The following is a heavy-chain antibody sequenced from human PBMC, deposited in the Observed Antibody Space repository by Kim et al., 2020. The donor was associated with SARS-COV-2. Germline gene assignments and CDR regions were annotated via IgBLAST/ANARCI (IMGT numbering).Heavy chain of an antibody. CDR1: GFTVSSNY. CDR2: IYSGGST. Sequence: GGSQRLSCAASGFTVSSNYMSWVRQAPGKGLEWVSVIYSGGSTYYADSVKGRFTISRDNSKNTLYLQMNSLRAEDTAVYYCARMVRGRYIDPWGQGTLVTVSS. V-gene: IGHV3-53*01. J-gene: IGHJ5*02. D-gene: IGHD3-10*01. CDR3: ARMVRGRYIDP.